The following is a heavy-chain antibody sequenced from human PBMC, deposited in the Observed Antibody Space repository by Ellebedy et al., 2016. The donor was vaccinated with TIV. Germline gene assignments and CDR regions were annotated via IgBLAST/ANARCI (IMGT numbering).Heavy chain of an antibody. J-gene: IGHJ4*02. CDR1: GFSVNSKY. D-gene: IGHD2-21*02. Sequence: GESLKISXAVSGFSVNSKYMSWVRQAPGKGLVWVSRTNSDGGITNYADSVKGRFTISRDNAKNTLYLQMNSLRAEDTAVYYCVRARPYCGGDCYSFGNWGQGSLVTVSS. CDR2: TNSDGGIT. V-gene: IGHV3-74*01. CDR3: VRARPYCGGDCYSFGN.